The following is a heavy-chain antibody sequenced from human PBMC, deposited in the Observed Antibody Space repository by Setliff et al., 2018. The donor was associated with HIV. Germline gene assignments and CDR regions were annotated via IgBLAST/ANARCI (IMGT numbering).Heavy chain of an antibody. CDR2: FYYTGST. J-gene: IGHJ3*02. CDR1: GGSIRSSSYY. D-gene: IGHD3-22*01. CDR3: ARVYYYDSSGYHDAFDI. Sequence: LSLTCTVSGGSIRSSSYYWGWIRQPPGKGLEWIGYFYYTGSTNYNPSLKSRVTISVDTSKNQFSLKPSSVTAADTAVYFCARVYYYDSSGYHDAFDIWGQGTMVTVSS. V-gene: IGHV4-61*05.